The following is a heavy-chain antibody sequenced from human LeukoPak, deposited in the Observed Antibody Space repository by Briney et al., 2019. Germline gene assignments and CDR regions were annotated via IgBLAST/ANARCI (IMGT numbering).Heavy chain of an antibody. D-gene: IGHD5-12*01. J-gene: IGHJ4*02. CDR3: ARSASIVATMGLDY. CDR1: GFSLSTSGMR. CDR2: IDWDDDK. V-gene: IGHV2-70*04. Sequence: ESGPTLVNPPQTLTLTCTFSGFSLSTSGMRVSWIRQPPGKALEWLARIDWDDDKFYSTSLKTRLTISKDTSKNQVVLTMTNMDPVDTATYYCARSASIVATMGLDYWGQGTLVTVSS.